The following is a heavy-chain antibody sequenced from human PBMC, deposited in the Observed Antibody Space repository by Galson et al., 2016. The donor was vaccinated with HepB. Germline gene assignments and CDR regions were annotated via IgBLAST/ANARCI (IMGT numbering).Heavy chain of an antibody. CDR2: INPGGEST. Sequence: SLRLSCAASGITSRSYAMSWVRQAPGKGLEWVSAINPGGESTFYVDSVKGRFTISRDNSKNTVYLQMNSLRADDTAVYYCARVAEYDFWGAAPGYYYYMDVWGKGTMVTVSS. J-gene: IGHJ6*03. D-gene: IGHD3-3*01. CDR3: ARVAEYDFWGAAPGYYYYMDV. V-gene: IGHV3-23*01. CDR1: GITSRSYA.